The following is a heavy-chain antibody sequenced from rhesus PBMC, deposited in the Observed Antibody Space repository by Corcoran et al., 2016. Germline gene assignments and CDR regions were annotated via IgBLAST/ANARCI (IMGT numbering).Heavy chain of an antibody. J-gene: IGHJ4*01. D-gene: IGHD3-3*01. V-gene: IGHV4-80*01. Sequence: VQLQESAPGLVKPSETLSLTCTVSGASISTHWRNWHPHPQRKGLGWLGEINGNSGSSNYNPSIKSRVTISRYTSKNQFSLKLSSVTAAETAVYYCAMCPVLQFLEWLTLDYWGQGVLVTVSS. CDR3: AMCPVLQFLEWLTLDY. CDR2: INGNSGSS. CDR1: GASISTHW.